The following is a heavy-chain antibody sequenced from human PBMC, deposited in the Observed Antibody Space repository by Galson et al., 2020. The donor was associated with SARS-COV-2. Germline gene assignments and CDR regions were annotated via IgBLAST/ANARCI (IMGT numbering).Heavy chain of an antibody. V-gene: IGHV3-30*01. CDR2: ISYDGSEE. J-gene: IGHJ4*02. Sequence: GGSLRLSCAASGFSLKNYAMHWVRQAPGMGLEWVGLISYDGSEEYYADSVKGRFTISRDNSKNTLFLQVNSLRHEDTAVYYCARDRGITMIRGLTVTRNFDYGGEGTQVTVSS. CDR1: GFSLKNYA. CDR3: ARDRGITMIRGLTVTRNFDY. D-gene: IGHD3-10*01.